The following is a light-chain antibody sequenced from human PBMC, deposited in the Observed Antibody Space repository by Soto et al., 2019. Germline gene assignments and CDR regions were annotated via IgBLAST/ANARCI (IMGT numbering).Light chain of an antibody. J-gene: IGLJ1*01. CDR1: SSDVGGYKY. CDR2: DVD. V-gene: IGLV2-14*03. CDR3: SSYTSSISYV. Sequence: QSVLTQPASVSGSPGQSITISCTGTSSDVGGYKYVSWYQQHPGKAPKLLIYDVDNRPSGVSNRFSGPKSGNTASLTISGFQAEDEADYYCSSYTSSISYVFGTGTKVTVL.